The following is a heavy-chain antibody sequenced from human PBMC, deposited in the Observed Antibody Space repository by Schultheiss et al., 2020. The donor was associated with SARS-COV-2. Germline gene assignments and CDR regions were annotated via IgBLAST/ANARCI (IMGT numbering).Heavy chain of an antibody. CDR3: ARVPMTIFGVIIKSGAHDY. J-gene: IGHJ4*02. CDR1: GGTFSSYA. CDR2: IIPIFGTA. D-gene: IGHD3-3*01. Sequence: SVKVSCKASGGTFSSYAISWVRQAPGQGLEWMGGIIPIFGTANYAQKFQGRVTITADESTSTAYMELSSLRSEDTAVYYCARVPMTIFGVIIKSGAHDYWGQGTLVTVSS. V-gene: IGHV1-69*13.